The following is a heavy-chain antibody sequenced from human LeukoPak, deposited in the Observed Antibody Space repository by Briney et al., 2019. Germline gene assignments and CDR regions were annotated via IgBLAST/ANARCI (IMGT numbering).Heavy chain of an antibody. CDR3: AKPARTDYADY. Sequence: PGGSLRLSCAASGFTLSNYAMNWVRQAPGKGLEWVSSINGSGDKTYYADFVKGRFTISRDNSKNTLYLQMNSLRAEDTAVYYCAKPARTDYADYWGQGTLVTVSS. J-gene: IGHJ4*02. V-gene: IGHV3-23*01. CDR2: INGSGDKT. D-gene: IGHD1-14*01. CDR1: GFTLSNYA.